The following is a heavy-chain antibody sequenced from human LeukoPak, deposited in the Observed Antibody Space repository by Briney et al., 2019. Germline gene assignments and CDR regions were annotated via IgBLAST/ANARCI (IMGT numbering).Heavy chain of an antibody. D-gene: IGHD2-15*01. CDR2: ISYSGST. CDR3: ARTYCRGGSCHFDY. Sequence: SETLSLTRTVSGGSISSYYWSWIRQPPGKGLEWIGYISYSGSTDSNPSLKNRVTISVDTSKNQISLKLSSVTAADTAVYYCARTYCRGGSCHFDYWGQGTLVTVSS. V-gene: IGHV4-59*08. J-gene: IGHJ4*02. CDR1: GGSISSYY.